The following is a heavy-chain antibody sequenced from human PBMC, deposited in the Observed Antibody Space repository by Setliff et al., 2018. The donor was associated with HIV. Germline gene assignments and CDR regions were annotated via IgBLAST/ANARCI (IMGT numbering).Heavy chain of an antibody. Sequence: PGGSLRLSCVASGFGFSNFAMHWVRQAPGKGLEWVSVISYDGSRISYADSVKGRFTISRDNAKNSLYLQMNSLRAEDTAVYYCARDRAYASFDYWGQGALVTVSS. V-gene: IGHV3-30*07. CDR2: ISYDGSRI. J-gene: IGHJ4*02. D-gene: IGHD3-16*01. CDR3: ARDRAYASFDY. CDR1: GFGFSNFA.